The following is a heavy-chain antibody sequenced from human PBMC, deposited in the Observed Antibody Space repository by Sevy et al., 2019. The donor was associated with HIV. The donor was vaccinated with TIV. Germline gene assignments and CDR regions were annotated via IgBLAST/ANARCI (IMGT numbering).Heavy chain of an antibody. J-gene: IGHJ4*02. D-gene: IGHD6-13*01. CDR3: ARDTAAAGIPFDY. Sequence: SETLSLTCAVYGGSFSGYYWSWIRQPPGKGLEWIGEINHSGSTNYNPSLKSRVTISVDTSKNQFSLKLSSVTAADTAVYYCARDTAAAGIPFDYWGQGTLVTDSS. CDR2: INHSGST. CDR1: GGSFSGYY. V-gene: IGHV4-34*01.